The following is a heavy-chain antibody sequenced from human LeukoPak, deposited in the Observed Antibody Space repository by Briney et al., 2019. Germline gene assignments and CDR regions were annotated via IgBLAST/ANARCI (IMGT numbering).Heavy chain of an antibody. J-gene: IGHJ3*02. CDR3: ANLMYKPKSDAFNI. CDR2: IRYDGSNK. Sequence: GGSLRLSCAASGFTFSSYGMHWVRQAPGKGLEWVAFIRYDGSNKYYADSVKGRFTISRDNSKNTLYLQMNSLRAEDTAVYYCANLMYKPKSDAFNIWGQGTMVTVSS. D-gene: IGHD1-14*01. CDR1: GFTFSSYG. V-gene: IGHV3-30*02.